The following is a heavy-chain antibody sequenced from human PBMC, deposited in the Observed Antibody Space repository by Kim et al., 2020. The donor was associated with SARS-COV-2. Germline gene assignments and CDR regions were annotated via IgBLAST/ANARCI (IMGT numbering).Heavy chain of an antibody. J-gene: IGHJ4*02. D-gene: IGHD5-12*01. V-gene: IGHV4-59*13. CDR1: GGSISSYY. CDR2: IYYSGST. CDR3: ARDRGSCIDY. Sequence: SETLSLTCTVSGGSISSYYWSWIRQPPGKGLEWIGYIYYSGSTNYNPSLKSRVTISVDTSKNQFSLKLSSVTAADTAVYYCARDRGSCIDYWGQGTLVTVSS.